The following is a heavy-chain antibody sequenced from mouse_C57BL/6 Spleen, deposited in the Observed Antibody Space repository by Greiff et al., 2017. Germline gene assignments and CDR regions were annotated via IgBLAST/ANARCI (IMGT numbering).Heavy chain of an antibody. CDR2: IYPGSGNT. CDR1: GYTFTDYY. Sequence: VQLQQSGAELVRPGASVKLSCKASGYTFTDYYINWVKQRPGQGLEWIARIYPGSGNTYYNEKFKGKATLTAEKSSSTAYMQLSSLTSEDSAVYFCARYGIYYGNYGYYFDYWGQGTTLTVSS. J-gene: IGHJ2*01. CDR3: ARYGIYYGNYGYYFDY. V-gene: IGHV1-76*01. D-gene: IGHD2-1*01.